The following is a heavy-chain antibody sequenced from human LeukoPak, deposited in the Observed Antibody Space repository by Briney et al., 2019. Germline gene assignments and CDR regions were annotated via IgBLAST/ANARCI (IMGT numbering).Heavy chain of an antibody. CDR3: AVPWSGYVLDY. V-gene: IGHV1-46*01. CDR1: GYTFTSYY. D-gene: IGHD3-3*01. CDR2: INPSGGST. Sequence: GGSVKVSCKASGYTFTSYYMHWVRQAPGQGLEWMGIINPSGGSTSYAQKFQGRVTMTRDTSTSTVYMELSSLRSEDTAVYYCAVPWSGYVLDYWGQGTLVTVSS. J-gene: IGHJ4*02.